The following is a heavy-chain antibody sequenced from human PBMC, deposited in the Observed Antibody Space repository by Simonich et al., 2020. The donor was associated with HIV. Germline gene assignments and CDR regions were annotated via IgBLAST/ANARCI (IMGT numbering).Heavy chain of an antibody. D-gene: IGHD3-10*01. Sequence: EVQLVESGGGLVQPGRSLRLSCAASGFTFDDYAMHWVRQAPGKGLEWVSGISWNSGSIGYADSGKGRFTISRDNAKNSLYLQMNSLRAEDTALYYCAKDKGAYYGSGSPVYWGQGTLFTVSS. CDR1: GFTFDDYA. CDR3: AKDKGAYYGSGSPVY. V-gene: IGHV3-9*01. CDR2: ISWNSGSI. J-gene: IGHJ4*02.